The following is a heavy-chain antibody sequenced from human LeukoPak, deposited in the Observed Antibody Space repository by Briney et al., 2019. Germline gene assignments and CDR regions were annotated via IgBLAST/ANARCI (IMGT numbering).Heavy chain of an antibody. CDR3: TTYHSSGDSYVDL. CDR1: GFTFSGSA. D-gene: IGHD3-22*01. J-gene: IGHJ4*02. Sequence: PGGSLRLSCAASGFTFSGSALHWVRQTPGKGLEWVGRIRSKTYNFATVYGASVKGRFTLSRDDSKNTAYLQMNSLKTEDTAIYYCTTYHSSGDSYVDLWGQGTLVTVSS. CDR2: IRSKTYNFAT. V-gene: IGHV3-73*01.